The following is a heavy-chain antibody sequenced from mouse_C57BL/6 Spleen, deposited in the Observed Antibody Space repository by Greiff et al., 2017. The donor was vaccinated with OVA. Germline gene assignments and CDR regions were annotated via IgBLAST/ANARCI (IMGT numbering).Heavy chain of an antibody. D-gene: IGHD1-1*01. J-gene: IGHJ2*01. CDR2: IHPNSGST. Sequence: QVQLQQPGAALVKPGASVKLSCKASSYTFTSYWMHWVKQRPGQGLEWIGMIHPNSGSTNYNEKFKSKATLTVDKSSSTAYMQLSSLTSEDSAVYYCSHYYGSGHYFDDWGQGTTLTVSS. CDR1: SYTFTSYW. V-gene: IGHV1-64*01. CDR3: SHYYGSGHYFDD.